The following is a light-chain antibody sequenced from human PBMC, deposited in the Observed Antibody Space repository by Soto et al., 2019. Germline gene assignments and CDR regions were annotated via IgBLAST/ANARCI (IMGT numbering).Light chain of an antibody. Sequence: DIVLTQAPGSLYLSPGQRATLSCRAIQSVDTTFFAWYQNRPGQAPRLLIYGASKRATGIPDRFSGSGAGTDFTLIISRLEPEDFAVDYCQQYLSAVTFGQGTKVEIK. CDR2: GAS. V-gene: IGKV3-20*01. J-gene: IGKJ1*01. CDR3: QQYLSAVT. CDR1: QSVDTTF.